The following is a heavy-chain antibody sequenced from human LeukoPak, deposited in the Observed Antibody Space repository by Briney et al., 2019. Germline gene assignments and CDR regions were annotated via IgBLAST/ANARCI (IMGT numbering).Heavy chain of an antibody. CDR1: SSSIISSSYY. Sequence: SETLSLTCTVSSSSIISSSYYWGWIRQPPGKGLEYIASMYYTGSTYYNPSLKSRVTMSVDTSKNQFSLKLSSVTAADTAVYYCARGPGYSSSDGAFDSWGQGTMVTVSS. D-gene: IGHD6-13*01. CDR3: ARGPGYSSSDGAFDS. CDR2: MYYTGST. V-gene: IGHV4-39*01. J-gene: IGHJ3*02.